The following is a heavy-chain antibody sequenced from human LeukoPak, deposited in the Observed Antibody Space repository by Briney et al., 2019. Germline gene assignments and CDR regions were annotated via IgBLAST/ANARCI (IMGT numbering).Heavy chain of an antibody. J-gene: IGHJ4*02. D-gene: IGHD6-19*01. CDR1: GFTFSAYG. V-gene: IGHV3-30*18. Sequence: GGSLRLSCAASGFTFSAYGMHWVRQAPGKGLEWVAVISFDGSNKYYADSVRGRFTISRDNSKNTLYLQMNSLRAEDTAVYYCAKGERGSSGFYYWGQGTLVTVSS. CDR3: AKGERGSSGFYY. CDR2: ISFDGSNK.